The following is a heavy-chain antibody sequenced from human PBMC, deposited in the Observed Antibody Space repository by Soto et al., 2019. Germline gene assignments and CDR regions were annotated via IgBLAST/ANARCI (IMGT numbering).Heavy chain of an antibody. Sequence: SETLSLTCTVSGGSISSSSYYWGWIRQPPGKGLEWIGSIYYSGSTYYNPSLKSRVTISVDTSKNQFSLKLSSVTAADTAVYYCARRHNDYGDYGYVDYWGQGTLVTVSS. D-gene: IGHD4-17*01. CDR3: ARRHNDYGDYGYVDY. CDR1: GGSISSSSYY. CDR2: IYYSGST. J-gene: IGHJ4*02. V-gene: IGHV4-39*01.